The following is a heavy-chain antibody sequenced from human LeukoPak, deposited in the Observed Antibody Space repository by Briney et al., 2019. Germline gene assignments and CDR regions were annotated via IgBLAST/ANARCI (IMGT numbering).Heavy chain of an antibody. V-gene: IGHV3-23*01. J-gene: IGHJ4*02. CDR1: GFTFSNSA. Sequence: GGSLRLSCAASGFTFSNSAMNWVRRAPGKGLEWVSAICGNGDTKYSDSVKGRFTISRDNSKNTLYLYMSSLSAEDTAEYYCAKGSSTSCYSGSDYWGQGTPVTVSS. D-gene: IGHD2-2*01. CDR3: AKGSSTSCYSGSDY. CDR2: ICGNGDT.